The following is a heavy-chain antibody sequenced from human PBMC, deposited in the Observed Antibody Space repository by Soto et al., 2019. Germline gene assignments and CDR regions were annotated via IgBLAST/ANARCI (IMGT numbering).Heavy chain of an antibody. CDR3: ARDDEGGSYCDLGY. CDR2: ISGSGGNT. J-gene: IGHJ4*02. Sequence: GGSLRLSCAASGFTFSSYAMGWVRQAPGKGLEWVSAISGSGGNTYYADSVKGRFSISRDNSKNTLYLQMNSLRDEDTAVYYCARDDEGGSYCDLGYWGQGTQVTVSS. V-gene: IGHV3-23*01. D-gene: IGHD3-10*01. CDR1: GFTFSSYA.